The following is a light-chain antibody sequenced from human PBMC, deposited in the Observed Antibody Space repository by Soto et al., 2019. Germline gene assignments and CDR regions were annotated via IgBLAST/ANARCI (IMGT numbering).Light chain of an antibody. CDR1: QSVSSN. Sequence: EIVITQSPASLSVSPGERATLSCRASQSVSSNLAWYQQKPGQAPRLLIYGGSSRATGIPDRFSGSGSGTDFTLTISRLEPADFAVYYCQQYGGSPWTFGQGTKVDIK. V-gene: IGKV3-20*01. J-gene: IGKJ1*01. CDR2: GGS. CDR3: QQYGGSPWT.